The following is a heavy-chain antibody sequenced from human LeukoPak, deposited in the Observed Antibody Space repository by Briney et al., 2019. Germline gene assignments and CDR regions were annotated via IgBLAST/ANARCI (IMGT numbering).Heavy chain of an antibody. CDR3: ARLMVCSGYDAGCRFNAIDI. V-gene: IGHV1-46*01. J-gene: IGHJ3*02. CDR2: INPSGGST. D-gene: IGHD3-22*01. Sequence: ASVKVSCKASGYTFTSYYMHWVRQAPGQGLEWMGIINPSGGSTSYAQKFQGRVTMTRDTSTSTVYMELSSLRSEDTAVYYCARLMVCSGYDAGCRFNAIDIWGEGTMVTDSS. CDR1: GYTFTSYY.